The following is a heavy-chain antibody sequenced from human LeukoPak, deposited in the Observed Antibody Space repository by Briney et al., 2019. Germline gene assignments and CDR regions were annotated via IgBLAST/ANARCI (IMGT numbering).Heavy chain of an antibody. Sequence: PGVSLRLSCAASGFTFSDYYMSWIRQAPGKGLEWVAYITSSGDDIYYAESVKGRFTISRDNAKNALFLRMSSLRVEDTATYYCASDIVATSGDFWGQGTLVSVCS. CDR2: ITSSGDDI. CDR3: ASDIVATSGDF. CDR1: GFTFSDYY. V-gene: IGHV3-11*01. D-gene: IGHD5-12*01. J-gene: IGHJ4*02.